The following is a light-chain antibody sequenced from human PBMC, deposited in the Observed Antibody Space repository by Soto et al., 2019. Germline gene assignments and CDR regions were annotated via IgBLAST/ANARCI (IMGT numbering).Light chain of an antibody. J-gene: IGKJ1*01. V-gene: IGKV1-27*01. CDR2: AAS. CDR1: QGISNY. CDR3: QKYTSALWT. Sequence: ILMPRSRSSMSASIGARAPITCRASQGISNYLAWYQQKPGKVPKLLIYAASTLQSGVPSRFSGSGSGTDFTLTISSLQPEDVATYYCQKYTSALWTFGQGTKVDMK.